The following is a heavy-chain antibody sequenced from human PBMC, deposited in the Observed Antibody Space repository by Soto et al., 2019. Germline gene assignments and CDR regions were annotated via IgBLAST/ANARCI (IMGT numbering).Heavy chain of an antibody. CDR1: GLTFSPYA. CDR2: ISSDGSNR. V-gene: IGHV3-30-3*01. J-gene: IGHJ4*02. D-gene: IGHD1-26*01. CDR3: ARGAFGGRVAGAADYFDY. Sequence: QVQLVESGGGVVQPGTSLRLSCAASGLTFSPYALHWVRQAPGKGLEWVAVISSDGSNRYYADSVKGRFTISRDDSKNTLYLEMNSLRTEDTAVYSCARGAFGGRVAGAADYFDYWGPGTLVIVSS.